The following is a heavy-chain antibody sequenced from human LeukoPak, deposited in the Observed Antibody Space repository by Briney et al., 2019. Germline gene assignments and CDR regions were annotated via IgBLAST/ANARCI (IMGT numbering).Heavy chain of an antibody. Sequence: PGGSLRLSCAASGFTFSSYSMNWVRQAPGKGLEWVSSISSSSSYIYYADSVKGRFTISRDNAKNSLYLQMNSLRAEDTAVYYCARGQTYGSGRVHYYYMDVWGQGTLVTVSS. J-gene: IGHJ6*03. D-gene: IGHD3-10*01. V-gene: IGHV3-21*01. CDR1: GFTFSSYS. CDR3: ARGQTYGSGRVHYYYMDV. CDR2: ISSSSSYI.